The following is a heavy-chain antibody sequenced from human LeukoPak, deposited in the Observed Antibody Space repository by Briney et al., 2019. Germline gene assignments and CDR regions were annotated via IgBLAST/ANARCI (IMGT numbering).Heavy chain of an antibody. CDR2: IIGSGGST. J-gene: IGHJ4*02. Sequence: GGFLRLSCAASGFTFSSYAMSWVRQAPGKGLEWVSAIIGSGGSTYYADSVKGRFTISRDNSKNTLYLQMNSLRAEDTAVYYCAKGSSSGWWEGLYYFDYWGQGTLVTVSS. CDR1: GFTFSSYA. D-gene: IGHD6-19*01. CDR3: AKGSSSGWWEGLYYFDY. V-gene: IGHV3-23*01.